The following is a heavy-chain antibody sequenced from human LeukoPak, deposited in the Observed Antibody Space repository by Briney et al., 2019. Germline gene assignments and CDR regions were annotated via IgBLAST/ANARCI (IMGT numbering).Heavy chain of an antibody. J-gene: IGHJ6*03. CDR3: ARDRGSLAVAYYYYMDV. CDR2: INPSGGST. V-gene: IGHV1-46*01. D-gene: IGHD6-19*01. Sequence: GASVKVSCKASGYTFTSYYMHWVRQAPGQGLEWMGIINPSGGSTSYAQKCQGRVTMTRDTSTSTVYMELSSLRSEDTAVYYCARDRGSLAVAYYYYMDVWGKGTTVTISS. CDR1: GYTFTSYY.